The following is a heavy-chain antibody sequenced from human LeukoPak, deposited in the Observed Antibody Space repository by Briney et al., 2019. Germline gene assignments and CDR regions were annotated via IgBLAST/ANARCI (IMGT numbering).Heavy chain of an antibody. Sequence: ASVKVSFKASGYTFTSYGISWVRQAPGQGLEWMGWISAYRGNTYYAQKLQGRVTLTTDTSTSTAYMELRSLRSDDTAVYYCTRDLYYYDSSGFHDVFDIWGQGTMVTVSS. CDR2: ISAYRGNT. J-gene: IGHJ3*02. CDR3: TRDLYYYDSSGFHDVFDI. CDR1: GYTFTSYG. D-gene: IGHD3-22*01. V-gene: IGHV1-18*01.